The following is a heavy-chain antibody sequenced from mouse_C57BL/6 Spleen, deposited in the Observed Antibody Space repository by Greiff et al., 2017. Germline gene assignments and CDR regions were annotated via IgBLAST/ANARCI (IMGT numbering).Heavy chain of an antibody. CDR3: ARAAGTGFAY. CDR2: INPNNGGT. Sequence: VQLQQSGPELVKPGASVKISCKASGYTFTDYYMNWVKQSPGKSLEWIGDINPNNGGTSYNQKFKGKATLTVDKSSSTAYMELRSLTSEDSAVYYCARAAGTGFAYWGQGTLVTVSA. D-gene: IGHD3-3*01. CDR1: GYTFTDYY. V-gene: IGHV1-26*01. J-gene: IGHJ3*01.